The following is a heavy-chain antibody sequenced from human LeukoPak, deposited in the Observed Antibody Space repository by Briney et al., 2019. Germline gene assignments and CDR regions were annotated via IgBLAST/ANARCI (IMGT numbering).Heavy chain of an antibody. CDR1: GFTFSSYA. J-gene: IGHJ4*02. CDR2: ISYDGSNK. CDR3: ARDPSYDSSGYYGFDY. D-gene: IGHD3-22*01. V-gene: IGHV3-30-3*01. Sequence: PGRSLRLSCAASGFTFSSYAMHWVRQAPGKGLEWVAVISYDGSNKYYADSVKGRFTISRDNSKNTLYLQMSSLRAEDTAVYYCARDPSYDSSGYYGFDYWSQGTLVTVSS.